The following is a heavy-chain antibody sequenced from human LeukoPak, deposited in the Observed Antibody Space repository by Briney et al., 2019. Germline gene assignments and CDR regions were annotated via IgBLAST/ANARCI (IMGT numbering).Heavy chain of an antibody. CDR3: ARTIIDSSGYLDY. Sequence: PGGSLRLSCAASGFTFSDYYMSWIRQAPGKGLEWVSYISSSGSTIYYADSVKGRFPISRDNAKNSLYLQMNSLRAEDTAVYYCARTIIDSSGYLDYWGQGTLVTVSS. V-gene: IGHV3-11*01. J-gene: IGHJ4*02. CDR2: ISSSGSTI. CDR1: GFTFSDYY. D-gene: IGHD3-22*01.